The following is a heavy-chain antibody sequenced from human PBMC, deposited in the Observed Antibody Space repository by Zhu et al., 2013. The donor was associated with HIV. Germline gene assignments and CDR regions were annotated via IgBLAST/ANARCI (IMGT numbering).Heavy chain of an antibody. Sequence: QVQLVQSGAEVKKPGASVKVSCKASEYTLTSYDIHWVRQVTGQGLEWMGRMKTNSGNTGYAKKFQGRVTFTRNTSIDTAYMELSSLTSEDTAVYYCARGDGAAFWGQGTLVTVSS. D-gene: IGHD6-25*01. J-gene: IGHJ4*02. CDR2: MKTNSGNT. V-gene: IGHV1-8*03. CDR3: ARGDGAAF. CDR1: EYTLTSYD.